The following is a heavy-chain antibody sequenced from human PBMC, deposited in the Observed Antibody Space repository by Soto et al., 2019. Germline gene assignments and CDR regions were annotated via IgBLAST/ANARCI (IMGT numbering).Heavy chain of an antibody. CDR2: ISGSGGST. Sequence: GGSLRLSCGASGITFSSYAMSWVRQAPGKGLEWVSAISGSGGSTYYADSVKGRFTISRDNSKNTLYLQMNSLRAEDTAVYYCAKDLRRTIFGVVPLDFDYWCQGTLVTVSS. V-gene: IGHV3-23*01. CDR1: GITFSSYA. CDR3: AKDLRRTIFGVVPLDFDY. D-gene: IGHD3-3*01. J-gene: IGHJ4*02.